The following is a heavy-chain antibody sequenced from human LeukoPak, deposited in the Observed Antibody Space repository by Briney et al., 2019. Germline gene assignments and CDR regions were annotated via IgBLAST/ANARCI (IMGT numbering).Heavy chain of an antibody. CDR3: ARGDVAVAGTGWFDP. CDR2: INHSGST. CDR1: GGSFSGYY. Sequence: SETLSLTCAVYGGSFSGYYWSWIRQPPGKGLEWIGEINHSGSTNYNPSLKSRVPISVDTSKNQFSLKLSSVTAADTAVYYCARGDVAVAGTGWFDPWGQGTLVTVSS. D-gene: IGHD6-19*01. V-gene: IGHV4-34*01. J-gene: IGHJ5*02.